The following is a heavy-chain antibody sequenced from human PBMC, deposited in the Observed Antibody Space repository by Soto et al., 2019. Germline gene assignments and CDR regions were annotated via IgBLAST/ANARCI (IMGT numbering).Heavy chain of an antibody. Sequence: GGSLRLSCAASGFTFSSYWMHWVRQAPGKGLVWVSRINSDGSSTSYADSVKGRFTISRDNAKNTPYLQMNSLRAEDTAVYYCAREARSSAFDPWGQGTLVTVSS. J-gene: IGHJ5*02. CDR1: GFTFSSYW. CDR2: INSDGSST. D-gene: IGHD6-6*01. CDR3: AREARSSAFDP. V-gene: IGHV3-74*01.